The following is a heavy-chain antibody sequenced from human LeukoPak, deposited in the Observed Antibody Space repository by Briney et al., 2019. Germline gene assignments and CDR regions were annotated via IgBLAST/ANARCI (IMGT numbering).Heavy chain of an antibody. CDR2: IYYSGST. D-gene: IGHD3-10*01. Sequence: SETLYLTCTVSGYSINNGYYWGWIRQPPGKGLEWIGSIYYSGSTYYNPSLKSRVTISVDTSKNQFSLKLSSVTAADTAVYYCARFPSYFTMVRGVISAIDYWGQGTLVTVSS. V-gene: IGHV4-38-2*02. CDR3: ARFPSYFTMVRGVISAIDY. CDR1: GYSINNGYY. J-gene: IGHJ4*02.